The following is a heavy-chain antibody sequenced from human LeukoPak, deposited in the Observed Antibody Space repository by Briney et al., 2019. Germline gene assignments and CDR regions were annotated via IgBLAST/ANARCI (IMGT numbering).Heavy chain of an antibody. D-gene: IGHD2-2*01. Sequence: GGSLRLSCAASGYTFDDYGMSWVRQAPGKGLEWVSGINWNGGSTGYADSVKGRFTISRDNAKDSLYLQMNSRRAEDTALYYCASLPTGGRSTSDYWGQGTLVTVSS. CDR1: GYTFDDYG. CDR3: ASLPTGGRSTSDY. J-gene: IGHJ4*02. CDR2: INWNGGST. V-gene: IGHV3-20*04.